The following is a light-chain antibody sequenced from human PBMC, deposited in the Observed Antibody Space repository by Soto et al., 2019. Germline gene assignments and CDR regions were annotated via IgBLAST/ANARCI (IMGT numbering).Light chain of an antibody. CDR3: QSYDSSLSAWV. V-gene: IGLV1-40*01. J-gene: IGLJ3*02. CDR1: SSNIGAGYD. Sequence: QSVLTQPPSVSGAPGQRVTISCTGSSSNIGAGYDVHWYQQLPGTAPKLLIYGNINRPSGVPDRFSGSKSGTSASLAITGLQAEDEADYYCQSYDSSLSAWVFGGGTKLTGL. CDR2: GNI.